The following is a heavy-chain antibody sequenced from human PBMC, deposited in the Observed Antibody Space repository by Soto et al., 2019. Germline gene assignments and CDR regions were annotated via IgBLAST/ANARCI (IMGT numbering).Heavy chain of an antibody. CDR2: INDRGSI. Sequence: QVQLQQWGAGPLRPLETLSLTCGVSGGSFSGYYWAWIRQSPGKGLEWIGEINDRGSINYNPSLKSRVSISVATSKNHFSVNLRSVTAAATAVYYCARESHDILTGPPWVWYFDLWGRGTLVTVSS. CDR1: GGSFSGYY. J-gene: IGHJ2*01. D-gene: IGHD3-9*01. V-gene: IGHV4-34*01. CDR3: ARESHDILTGPPWVWYFDL.